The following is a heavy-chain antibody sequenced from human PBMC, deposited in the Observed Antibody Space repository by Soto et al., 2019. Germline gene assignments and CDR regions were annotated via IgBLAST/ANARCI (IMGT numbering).Heavy chain of an antibody. CDR1: GGSLSSANW. V-gene: IGHV4-4*02. J-gene: IGHJ6*02. CDR2: IYHGGST. Sequence: SETLSLTCAVSGGSLSSANWWTWVRQPPGKGLEWIGEIYHGGSTSYNPSLKSRVTLSLDKFKNHFSLNLTSVTAADTAVYYCARLSFSYGVDVWGQGTTVTVSS. CDR3: ARLSFSYGVDV.